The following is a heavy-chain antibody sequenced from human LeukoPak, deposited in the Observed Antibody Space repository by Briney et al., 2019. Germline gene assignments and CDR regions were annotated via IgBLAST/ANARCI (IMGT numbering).Heavy chain of an antibody. CDR3: VRVRGAVAATPLEFDY. J-gene: IGHJ4*02. CDR2: TNPDGSST. CDR1: GFTLSRYW. V-gene: IGHV3-74*01. D-gene: IGHD6-19*01. Sequence: GGSLRLSCAASGFTLSRYWMHWVRQAPGKGLLWVSRTNPDGSSTSYADSVKGRFTISRDNAKNTLYLQMNSLRPEDTAVYYCVRVRGAVAATPLEFDYWGQGSLVTVSS.